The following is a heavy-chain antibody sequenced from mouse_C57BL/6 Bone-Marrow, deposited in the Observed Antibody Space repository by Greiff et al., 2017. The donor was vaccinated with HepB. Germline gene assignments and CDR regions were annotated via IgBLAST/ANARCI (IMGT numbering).Heavy chain of an antibody. D-gene: IGHD1-1*01. J-gene: IGHJ3*01. V-gene: IGHV1-64*01. CDR1: GYTFTSYC. CDR2: IHPNSGST. CDR3: ARRDYYYGTWFAY. Sequence: VQLQQPGSELVKPGASVQLSFTASGYTFTSYCMPWLLPRPGQSLEWIGIIHPNSGSTNYNENFKSKATLTVDKSSSTAYMQLSSLTSEDSAVYYCARRDYYYGTWFAYWGQGTLVTVSA.